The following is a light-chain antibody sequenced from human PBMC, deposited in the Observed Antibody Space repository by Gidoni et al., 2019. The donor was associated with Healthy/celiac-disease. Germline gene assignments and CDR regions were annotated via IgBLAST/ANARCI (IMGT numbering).Light chain of an antibody. Sequence: DIQMTQSPSSLSASVGDRVTITCRASQSISSYLNWYQQKPGKAPKLLIYAASSLQSGVPSRFSGSGSVTDFTLTISSLQPEDFATYYCQQSYSTPPGFTFGGGTKVEIK. CDR1: QSISSY. CDR2: AAS. J-gene: IGKJ4*01. CDR3: QQSYSTPPGFT. V-gene: IGKV1-39*01.